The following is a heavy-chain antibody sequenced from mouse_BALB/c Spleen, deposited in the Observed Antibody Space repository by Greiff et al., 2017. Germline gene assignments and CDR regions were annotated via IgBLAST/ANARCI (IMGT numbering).Heavy chain of an antibody. J-gene: IGHJ4*01. CDR2: IDPANGNT. CDR3: ARVGTTDYGNLYAMDY. CDR1: GFNIKDTY. Sequence: EVKLMESGAELVKPGASVKLSCTASGFNIKDTYMHWVKQRPEQGLEWIGRIDPANGNTKYDPKFQGKATITADTSSNTAYLQLSSLTSEDTAVYYCARVGTTDYGNLYAMDYWGQGTSVTVSS. V-gene: IGHV14-3*02. D-gene: IGHD2-1*01.